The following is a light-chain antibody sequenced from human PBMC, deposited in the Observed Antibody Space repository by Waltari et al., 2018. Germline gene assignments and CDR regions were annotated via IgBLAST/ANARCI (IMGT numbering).Light chain of an antibody. Sequence: DIQMTQSPSSLSASVGDRVTITCQASQDISNYLNWYQQKPGKAPELLIYDVSNLETGVPPRFSGSRSGTHFTLTISSLQPEDVATYYCQRYDNLPIFAFGPGTK. V-gene: IGKV1-33*01. CDR3: QRYDNLPIFA. CDR1: QDISNY. J-gene: IGKJ3*01. CDR2: DVS.